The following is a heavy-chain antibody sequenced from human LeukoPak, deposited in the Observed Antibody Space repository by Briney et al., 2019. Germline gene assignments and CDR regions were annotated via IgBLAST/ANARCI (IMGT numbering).Heavy chain of an antibody. CDR1: GGSINNYY. Sequence: SETLSLTCTVSGGSINNYYWSWIRQPPGKGLEWIGYISYSGNTNYNPSLKSRVTISVDKSKNQFSLKLSSVTAADTAVYYCARVYCYGSGSYFYGMDVWGQGTTVTVSS. J-gene: IGHJ6*02. CDR3: ARVYCYGSGSYFYGMDV. V-gene: IGHV4-59*12. D-gene: IGHD3-10*01. CDR2: ISYSGNT.